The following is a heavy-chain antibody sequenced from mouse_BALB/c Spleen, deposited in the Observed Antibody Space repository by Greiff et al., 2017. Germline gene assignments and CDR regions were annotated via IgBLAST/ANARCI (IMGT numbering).Heavy chain of an antibody. V-gene: IGHV3-2*02. Sequence: VQLKESGPGLVKPAQSLSLSCTVSGYTITSDYVWCWIRQSPRSQLEWMGYISYSGSTSYNPYLKSRIYITGDKSKNQFFLQLNSVTTEDTAMYYCARGPTMITNYYAMDYWGQGTSVTVSS. J-gene: IGHJ4*01. CDR3: ARGPTMITNYYAMDY. CDR2: ISYSGST. D-gene: IGHD2-4*01. CDR1: GYTITSDYV.